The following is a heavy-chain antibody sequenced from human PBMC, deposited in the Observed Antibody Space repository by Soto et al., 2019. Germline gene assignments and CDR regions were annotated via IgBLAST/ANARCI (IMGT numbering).Heavy chain of an antibody. V-gene: IGHV3-48*03. CDR2: ISTSGRTT. CDR3: ARDYHHSTSSFSYASGMDV. D-gene: IGHD6-6*01. Sequence: GGSLRLSCAASGFTLSRYEMNWVRQAPGKGLEWVSYISTSGRTTYYADSVKGRFTISRDNAKNSVFLQMNSLRADDTAPYYCARDYHHSTSSFSYASGMDVWGQGTTVTVSS. CDR1: GFTLSRYE. J-gene: IGHJ6*02.